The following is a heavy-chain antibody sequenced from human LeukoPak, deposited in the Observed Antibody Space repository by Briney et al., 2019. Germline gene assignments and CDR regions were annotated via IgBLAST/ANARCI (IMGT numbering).Heavy chain of an antibody. D-gene: IGHD1-26*01. Sequence: GRSLRLSCTASGFTFGDYAMSWVRQAPGKGLEWVGFIRSKAYGGTTEYATSVKGRFTISRDDSKSIAYLQMNSLKTEDTAVYYCTRDAHYLVGATHWFDPWGQGTLVTVSS. J-gene: IGHJ5*02. CDR2: IRSKAYGGTT. CDR3: TRDAHYLVGATHWFDP. V-gene: IGHV3-49*04. CDR1: GFTFGDYA.